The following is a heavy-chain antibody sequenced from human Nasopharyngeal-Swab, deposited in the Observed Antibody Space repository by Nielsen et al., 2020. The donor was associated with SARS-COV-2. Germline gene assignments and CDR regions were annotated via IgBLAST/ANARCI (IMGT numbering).Heavy chain of an antibody. Sequence: ESLKISCAASGFTVSNAWMSWVRQAPGKGLEWVGRIKSKTDGGTTDYAAPVKGRFTISRDDSKNTLYLQMNSLKTEDTAVYYCTTGTTAQRDYWGQGTLVTVSS. D-gene: IGHD1-1*01. CDR2: IKSKTDGGTT. J-gene: IGHJ4*02. CDR1: GFTVSNAW. V-gene: IGHV3-15*01. CDR3: TTGTTAQRDY.